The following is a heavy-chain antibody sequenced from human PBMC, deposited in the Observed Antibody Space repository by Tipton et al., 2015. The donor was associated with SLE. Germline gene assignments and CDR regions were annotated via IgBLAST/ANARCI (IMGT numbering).Heavy chain of an antibody. CDR3: ARGGGGIVVVPAALGYMDV. D-gene: IGHD2-2*01. Sequence: TLSLTCAVYGGSFSGYYWSWIRQPPGKGLEWIGEINHSGSTNYNPSLKSRVTISVDTSKNQFSLKLSSVTAADTAVYYCARGGGGIVVVPAALGYMDVWGQGTLVTVSS. CDR2: INHSGST. J-gene: IGHJ4*02. CDR1: GGSFSGYY. V-gene: IGHV4-34*01.